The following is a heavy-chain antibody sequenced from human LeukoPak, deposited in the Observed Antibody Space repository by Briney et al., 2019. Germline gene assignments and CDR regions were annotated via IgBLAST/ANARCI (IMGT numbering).Heavy chain of an antibody. CDR2: INPHNADT. Sequence: ASVKVSCTASGYTFTGYYLHWVRQAPGQGLEWMGWINPHNADTNYAQRFQGRVTMTRDTSITTAYMVLSRLRSDDTAVYYCASVKDIVVGGGPYYFDYWGQGTLVTVSS. D-gene: IGHD2-15*01. J-gene: IGHJ4*02. CDR1: GYTFTGYY. CDR3: ASVKDIVVGGGPYYFDY. V-gene: IGHV1-2*02.